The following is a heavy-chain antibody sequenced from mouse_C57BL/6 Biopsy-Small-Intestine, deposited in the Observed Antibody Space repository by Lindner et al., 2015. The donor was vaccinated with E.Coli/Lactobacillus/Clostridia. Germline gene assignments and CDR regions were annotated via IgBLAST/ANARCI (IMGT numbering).Heavy chain of an antibody. CDR2: INPKSGDT. V-gene: IGHV1S26*01. J-gene: IGHJ1*01. CDR3: ARDVVMAMVNVRGLDV. Sequence: SVKVSCKASGYTFTGYNVHWVRQAPGQGLEWMGRINPKSGDTHYEQKFQGRVTMTRDTSISTLYMELNRLRSDDTAVYYCARDVVMAMVNVRGLDVWGQGTTVSVSS. D-gene: IGHD2-2*01. CDR1: GYTFTGYN.